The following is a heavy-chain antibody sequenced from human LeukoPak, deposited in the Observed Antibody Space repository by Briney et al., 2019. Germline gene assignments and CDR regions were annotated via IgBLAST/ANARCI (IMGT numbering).Heavy chain of an antibody. D-gene: IGHD1-1*01. CDR1: GFTFSSYW. J-gene: IGHJ4*02. V-gene: IGHV3-7*03. CDR3: ASGGRWNAPKY. CDR2: IKQDGSEK. Sequence: GGSLRLSCAASGFTFSSYWMSWVRQAPGKGLEWVANIKQDGSEKYYVDSVKGRFTISRDNAKNSLYLQMSSLRSEVTAVCYCASGGRWNAPKYWGQGTLVTVSS.